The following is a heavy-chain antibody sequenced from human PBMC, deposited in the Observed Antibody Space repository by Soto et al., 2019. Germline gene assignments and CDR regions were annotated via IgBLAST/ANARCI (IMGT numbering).Heavy chain of an antibody. Sequence: PGGSLRLSCAASGFTFSGYYMHWVRQAPGKGLEWVAVISYDGSTEYYADSVKGRFTISKYNSANRLFLQMNSLRPEDTAVYYSTKDDVYNDSTYSHYFGMDVWGQGTTSTVS. CDR3: TKDDVYNDSTYSHYFGMDV. CDR1: GFTFSGYY. D-gene: IGHD2-21*01. V-gene: IGHV3-30*18. CDR2: ISYDGSTE. J-gene: IGHJ6*02.